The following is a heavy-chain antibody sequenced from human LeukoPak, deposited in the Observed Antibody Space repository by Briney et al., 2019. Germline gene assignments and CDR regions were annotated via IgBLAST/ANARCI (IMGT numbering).Heavy chain of an antibody. D-gene: IGHD6-19*01. V-gene: IGHV6-1*01. CDR1: GDSVSSNSAA. CDR2: TYYRSKWYN. Sequence: SQTLSLTCAISGDSVSSNSAAWNWIRQSPPRGLEWLGRTYYRSKWYNDFAVSVKSRMTINPGTSKNQFSLQLNSVTPEDTAMYYCARGIVYSSGWYSSYYYYGMDVWGQGTTVTVSS. J-gene: IGHJ6*02. CDR3: ARGIVYSSGWYSSYYYYGMDV.